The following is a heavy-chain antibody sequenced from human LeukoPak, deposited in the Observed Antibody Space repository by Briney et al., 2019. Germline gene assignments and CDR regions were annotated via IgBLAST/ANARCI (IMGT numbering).Heavy chain of an antibody. CDR2: IYYSGST. V-gene: IGHV4-31*03. CDR1: GGSISSGGYY. CDR3: ASWNPVTTSWYEYFQH. D-gene: IGHD4-17*01. Sequence: PSQTLSLTCTVSGGSISSGGYYWSWIRQHPGKGLEWIGYIYYSGSTYYNPSLKSRVTISVDTSKNQFSLKLSSVPAADTAVYYCASWNPVTTSWYEYFQHWGQGTLVTVSS. J-gene: IGHJ1*01.